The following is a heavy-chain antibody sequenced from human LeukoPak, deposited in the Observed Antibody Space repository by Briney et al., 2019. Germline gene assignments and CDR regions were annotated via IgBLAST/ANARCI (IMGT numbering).Heavy chain of an antibody. CDR3: TRDGPDYGDYINFDY. D-gene: IGHD4-17*01. Sequence: ASVKVSFKASGYTFTIYGISWVRQAPGQGLEWMGWISAYNGKTNYAPKFQGRVTITTDTSTSTAYMDLRSLRSDDTAVYYCTRDGPDYGDYINFDYWGQGTLVTVSS. J-gene: IGHJ4*02. V-gene: IGHV1-18*04. CDR2: ISAYNGKT. CDR1: GYTFTIYG.